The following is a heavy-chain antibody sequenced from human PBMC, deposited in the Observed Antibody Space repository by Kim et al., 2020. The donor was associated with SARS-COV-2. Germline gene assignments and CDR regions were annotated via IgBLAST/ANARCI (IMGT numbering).Heavy chain of an antibody. J-gene: IGHJ6*02. Sequence: GGSLRLSCAASGFTFSDYYMSWIRQAPGKGLEWVSYISSSGSTIYYADSVKGRFTISRDNAKNSLYLQMNSLRAEDTAVYYCARDTCSSTSCYGVGYYYYGMDVWGQGTTVTVSS. CDR3: ARDTCSSTSCYGVGYYYYGMDV. CDR1: GFTFSDYY. D-gene: IGHD2-2*01. CDR2: ISSSGSTI. V-gene: IGHV3-11*01.